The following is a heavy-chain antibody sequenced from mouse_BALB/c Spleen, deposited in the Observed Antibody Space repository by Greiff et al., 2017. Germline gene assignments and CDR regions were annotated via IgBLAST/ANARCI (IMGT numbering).Heavy chain of an antibody. CDR2: INSNGGST. Sequence: DVHLVESGGGLVQPGGSLKLSCAASGFTFSSYGMSWVRQTPDKRLELVATINSNGGSTYYPDSVKGRFTISRDNAKNTLYLQMSSLKSEDTAMYYCARDRAMDYWGQGTSVTVSS. CDR3: ARDRAMDY. J-gene: IGHJ4*01. V-gene: IGHV5-6-3*01. CDR1: GFTFSSYG.